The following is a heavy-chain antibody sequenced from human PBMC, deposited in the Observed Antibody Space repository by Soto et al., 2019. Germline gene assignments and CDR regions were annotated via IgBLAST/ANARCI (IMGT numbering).Heavy chain of an antibody. CDR1: GFLFSSYT. D-gene: IGHD6-19*01. CDR3: AKARDQQWVRLPFDY. V-gene: IGHV3-23*01. J-gene: IGHJ4*02. Sequence: EVQLLESGGGPVQPGGSLRLSCVGSGFLFSSYTMTWVRQAPGKGLEWVSSFSATSENTYYADSVRGRFTISRDNSKNTLFLQMNSLTAEDTAMYYCAKARDQQWVRLPFDYWGQGILVIVSS. CDR2: FSATSENT.